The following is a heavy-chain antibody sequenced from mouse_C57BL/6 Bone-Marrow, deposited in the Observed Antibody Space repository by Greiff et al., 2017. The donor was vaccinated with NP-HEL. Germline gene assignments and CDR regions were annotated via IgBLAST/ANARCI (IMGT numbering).Heavy chain of an antibody. CDR1: GYTFTNYW. CDR3: ARNYDYDPGGFAY. J-gene: IGHJ3*01. D-gene: IGHD2-4*01. CDR2: IYPGGGYT. Sequence: VQLVESGAELVRPGTSVKMSCKASGYTFTNYWIGWAKQRPGHGLEWIGDIYPGGGYTNYNEKFKGKATLTADKSSSTAYMQFSSLTSEDSAIYYCARNYDYDPGGFAYWGQGTLVTVSA. V-gene: IGHV1-63*01.